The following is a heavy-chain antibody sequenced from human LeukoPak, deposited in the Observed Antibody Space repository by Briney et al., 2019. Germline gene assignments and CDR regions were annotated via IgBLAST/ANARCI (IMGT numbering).Heavy chain of an antibody. Sequence: PSETLSLTCAVYGGSFSGYYWSWIRQPPGKGLEWIGEINHSGSTNYNPSLKSRVTISVDTSKNQFSLKLSSVTAADTAVYYCARVPYCSGGSCYPTYYYYYMDVWGKGTTDTVSS. CDR1: GGSFSGYY. D-gene: IGHD2-15*01. V-gene: IGHV4-34*01. CDR3: ARVPYCSGGSCYPTYYYYYMDV. CDR2: INHSGST. J-gene: IGHJ6*03.